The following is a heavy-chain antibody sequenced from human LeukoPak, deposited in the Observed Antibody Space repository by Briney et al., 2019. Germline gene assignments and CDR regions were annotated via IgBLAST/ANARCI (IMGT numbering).Heavy chain of an antibody. Sequence: SETLSLTCTVSGDSISSYYWNWIRQPPGKGLEWIGFIYYSGSTNYNPSLKSRVTISADTSKNQFSLKLNSLTTADTAVYYCTRGAGWLIDYWGQGILVTVSS. J-gene: IGHJ4*02. D-gene: IGHD3-16*01. CDR3: TRGAGWLIDY. V-gene: IGHV4-59*01. CDR2: IYYSGST. CDR1: GDSISSYY.